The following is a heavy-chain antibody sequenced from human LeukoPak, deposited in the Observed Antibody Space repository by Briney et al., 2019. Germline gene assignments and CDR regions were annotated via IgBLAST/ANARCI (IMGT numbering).Heavy chain of an antibody. Sequence: QTGGSLRLSCSASGLNLSGYWMHWVRHIPGKGLVWVSRIDSDGSGTSYADSVKGRFTISRDDVKNMLYLQMNSLRVEDTGLYYCSTVEHFWGQGTLVTVSS. CDR2: IDSDGSGT. D-gene: IGHD1/OR15-1a*01. V-gene: IGHV3-74*01. CDR3: STVEHF. J-gene: IGHJ4*02. CDR1: GLNLSGYW.